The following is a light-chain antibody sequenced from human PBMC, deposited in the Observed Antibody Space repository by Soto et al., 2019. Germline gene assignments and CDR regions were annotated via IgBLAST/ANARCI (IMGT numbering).Light chain of an antibody. CDR3: QQYNSYSP. CDR1: QSISSL. Sequence: DIQMTQSPSTLSASVGDRDIITCRASQSISSLLAWYQQKPGKAPKLLIYKASSLESGVPSRFSGSVSGTEFPLTISSLQPDDFATYYCQQYNSYSPFGGGTKVEIK. J-gene: IGKJ4*02. V-gene: IGKV1-5*03. CDR2: KAS.